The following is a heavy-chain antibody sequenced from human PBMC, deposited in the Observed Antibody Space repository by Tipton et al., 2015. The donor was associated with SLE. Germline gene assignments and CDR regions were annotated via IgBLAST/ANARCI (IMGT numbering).Heavy chain of an antibody. V-gene: IGHV4-39*07. CDR3: ASDSSGWYPI. D-gene: IGHD6-19*01. CDR1: GGSISSRSNY. CDR2: IYYGESA. Sequence: TLSLTCTVSGGSISSRSNYWGWIRQPPGKGLEWIGSIYYGESAAYNPSLNSRVTISLDTSKNQFSLKLSSVTAADTAVYFCASDSSGWYPIWGQGALVSVSS. J-gene: IGHJ4*02.